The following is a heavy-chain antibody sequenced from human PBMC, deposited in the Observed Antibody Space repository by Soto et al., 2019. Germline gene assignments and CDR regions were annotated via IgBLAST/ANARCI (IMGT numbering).Heavy chain of an antibody. CDR3: ARAEYSSSSGISDYGMVV. CDR1: GGSIGSSNW. V-gene: IGHV4-4*02. J-gene: IGHJ6*02. CDR2: IYHSGST. D-gene: IGHD6-6*01. Sequence: SETLSLTCAVSGGSIGSSNWWSWGRQPPGKGLEWIGEIYHSGSTNYNPSLKSRVTISVDKSKNQFSLKLSSVTAADTAVYYCARAEYSSSSGISDYGMVVWGQGTTVTVSS.